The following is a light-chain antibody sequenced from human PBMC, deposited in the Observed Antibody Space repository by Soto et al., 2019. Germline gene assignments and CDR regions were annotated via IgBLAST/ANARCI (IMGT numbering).Light chain of an antibody. Sequence: DIKMAQSPSSLSASVGDRVTITCQASQDISNYLNWYQQKPGKAPKXXIYDASNLETGVPSRFSGSGSGTDFTFTISSLQPEDFATYYCQQYYSYPWTFGQGTKVDIK. CDR3: QQYYSYPWT. J-gene: IGKJ1*01. CDR2: DAS. CDR1: QDISNY. V-gene: IGKV1-33*01.